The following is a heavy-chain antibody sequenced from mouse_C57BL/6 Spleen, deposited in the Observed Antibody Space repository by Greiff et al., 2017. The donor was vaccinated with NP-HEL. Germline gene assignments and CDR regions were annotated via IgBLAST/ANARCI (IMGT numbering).Heavy chain of an antibody. CDR2: IYPRSGNT. CDR1: GYTFTSYG. D-gene: IGHD2-4*01. V-gene: IGHV1-81*01. Sequence: VKLMESGAELARPGASVKLSCKASGYTFTSYGISWVKQRTGQGLEWIGEIYPRSGNTYYNEKFKGKATLTADKSSSTAYMELRSLTSEDSAVYFCARRPYDYDGRGFDYWGQGTTLTVSS. J-gene: IGHJ2*01. CDR3: ARRPYDYDGRGFDY.